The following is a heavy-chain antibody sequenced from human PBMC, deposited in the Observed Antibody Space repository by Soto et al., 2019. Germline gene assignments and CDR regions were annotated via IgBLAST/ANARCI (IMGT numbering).Heavy chain of an antibody. D-gene: IGHD3-3*01. J-gene: IGHJ5*02. V-gene: IGHV1-2*02. CDR3: ARDGVVVDFRNPVWFDP. CDR2: INPNSGVT. Sequence: ASVKVSCKTSGYIFSGYYMHWVRQAPGQGLEWMGWINPNSGVTSYAQKFQGRATMSRDTSITTVYMELRRLTSDDTAMYYCARDGVVVDFRNPVWFDPWGQGTQVTVSS. CDR1: GYIFSGYY.